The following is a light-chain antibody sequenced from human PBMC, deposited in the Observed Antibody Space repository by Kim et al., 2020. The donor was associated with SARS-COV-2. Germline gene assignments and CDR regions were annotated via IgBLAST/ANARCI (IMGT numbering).Light chain of an antibody. CDR2: CEN. J-gene: IGLJ1*01. Sequence: VALGQTGRITSQGARLRTYYASWDQQEPGQGPVLVIYCENDRPSGIPDRFSGSSSGNTASLTITGAQAEDEADYYCNSRDSSGNYVFGTGTKVTVL. CDR3: NSRDSSGNYV. CDR1: RLRTYY. V-gene: IGLV3-19*01.